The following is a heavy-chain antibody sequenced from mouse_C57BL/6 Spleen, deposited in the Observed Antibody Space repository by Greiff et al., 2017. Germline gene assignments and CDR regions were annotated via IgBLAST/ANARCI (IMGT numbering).Heavy chain of an antibody. CDR2: IRLKSDNYAT. J-gene: IGHJ3*01. D-gene: IGHD4-1*01. V-gene: IGHV6-3*01. CDR3: SNWDVGFAY. CDR1: GFTFSNYW. Sequence: EVKLMESGGGLVQPGGSMKLSCVASGFTFSNYWMNWVRQSPEKGLEWVAQIRLKSDNYATHYAESVKGRFTISRDDSKSSVYLQMNNLRAEDTGIYYCSNWDVGFAYWGRGTLVTVSA.